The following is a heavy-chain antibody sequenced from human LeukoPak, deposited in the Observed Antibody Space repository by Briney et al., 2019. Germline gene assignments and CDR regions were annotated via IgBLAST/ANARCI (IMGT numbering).Heavy chain of an antibody. D-gene: IGHD2-15*01. V-gene: IGHV3-21*01. J-gene: IGHJ6*03. CDR2: ISSSSSYI. CDR1: GFTFSSYS. Sequence: GGSLRLSCAASGFTFSSYSMNWVRQAPGKGLEWVSPISSSSSYIYYADSVKGRFTISRDNAKNSLYLQMNSLRAEDTAVYYCARDPGYCSGGSCQYYYYYYMDVWGKGTTVTVSS. CDR3: ARDPGYCSGGSCQYYYYYYMDV.